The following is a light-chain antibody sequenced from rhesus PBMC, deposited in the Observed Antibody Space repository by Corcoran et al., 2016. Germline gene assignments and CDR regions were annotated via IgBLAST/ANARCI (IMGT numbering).Light chain of an antibody. V-gene: IGKV1-19*01. CDR1: QGISSW. Sequence: DIQMTQSPSSLSASVGDKVTITCHASQGISSWLAWYQQKPGKAPKPLIYAASSLQRGVPSRVSGRGAGTDYTLTISSLQPEDFATYHCKKCDDRPYSFGQGAKVEIK. CDR2: AAS. CDR3: KKCDDRPYS. J-gene: IGKJ2*01.